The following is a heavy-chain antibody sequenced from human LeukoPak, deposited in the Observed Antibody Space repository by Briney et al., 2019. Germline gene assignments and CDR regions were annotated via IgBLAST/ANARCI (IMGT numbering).Heavy chain of an antibody. Sequence: ASVKVSCKASGYTFTSYDINWVRQATGQGLEWMGGIIHIFGTANYAQKFQGRVTITADKSTSTAYMELSSLRSEDTAVYYCARVAGGYDFSGPQWVYYYYYMDVWGKGTTVTVSS. V-gene: IGHV1-69*06. J-gene: IGHJ6*03. CDR1: GYTFTSYD. CDR3: ARVAGGYDFSGPQWVYYYYYMDV. CDR2: IIHIFGTA. D-gene: IGHD5-12*01.